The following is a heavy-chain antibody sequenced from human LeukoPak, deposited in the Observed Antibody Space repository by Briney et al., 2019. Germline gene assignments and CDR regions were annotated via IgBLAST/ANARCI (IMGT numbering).Heavy chain of an antibody. CDR1: GYTFTSYG. J-gene: IGHJ5*02. D-gene: IGHD3-10*01. CDR3: ARTPYGSGSYSNWFDP. CDR2: ISAYNGNT. Sequence: ASVKVSCKASGYTFTSYGISWVRQAPRQGLEWMGWISAYNGNTNYAQKLQGRVTMTTDTSTSTAYMELRSLRSDDTAVYYCARTPYGSGSYSNWFDPWGQGTLVTVSS. V-gene: IGHV1-18*01.